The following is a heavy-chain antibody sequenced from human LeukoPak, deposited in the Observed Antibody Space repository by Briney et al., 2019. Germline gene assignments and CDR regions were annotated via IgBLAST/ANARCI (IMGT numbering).Heavy chain of an antibody. Sequence: GRSLRLSCAASGFTFSSYWMSWVRQAPGKGLEWVANIKQDGSEKYYVDSVKGRFTISRDNAKNSLYLQMNSLRAEDTAVYYCARKRSRITGTTCFDYWGQGTLATVSS. CDR2: IKQDGSEK. D-gene: IGHD1-7*01. J-gene: IGHJ4*02. CDR3: ARKRSRITGTTCFDY. CDR1: GFTFSSYW. V-gene: IGHV3-7*03.